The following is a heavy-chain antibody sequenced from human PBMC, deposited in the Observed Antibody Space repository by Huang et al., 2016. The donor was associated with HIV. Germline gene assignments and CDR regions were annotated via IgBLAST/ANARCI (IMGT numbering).Heavy chain of an antibody. CDR2: VYFLGNT. CDR1: GTSITSSTFY. CDR3: AREVRSVDTDRPDGYYYRGLDV. J-gene: IGHJ6*02. D-gene: IGHD2-2*03. V-gene: IGHV4-39*02. Sequence: QLRESGPGLVTPSETLSLTCSASGTSITSSTFYGGWFRQPPGRGLGWIGSVYFLGNTYYNPSLKSRVTRSIDTANKQYSMRLTSVTAADTAVYFCAREVRSVDTDRPDGYYYRGLDVWGQGTTVIVSS.